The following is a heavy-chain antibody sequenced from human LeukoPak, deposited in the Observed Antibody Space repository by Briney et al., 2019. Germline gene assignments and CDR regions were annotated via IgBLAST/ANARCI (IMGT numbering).Heavy chain of an antibody. Sequence: PGGSLRLSSATSGFTFSIYGMHWVRQFPGKGLEWVAFIGIDGSDEEYVDSVKGRFTISRDNSKNTLYLQMKNLRLEDTAMYYCTKDTGEGDFWGQGTLVTVSS. J-gene: IGHJ4*02. D-gene: IGHD2-21*01. V-gene: IGHV3-30*02. CDR3: TKDTGEGDF. CDR2: IGIDGSDE. CDR1: GFTFSIYG.